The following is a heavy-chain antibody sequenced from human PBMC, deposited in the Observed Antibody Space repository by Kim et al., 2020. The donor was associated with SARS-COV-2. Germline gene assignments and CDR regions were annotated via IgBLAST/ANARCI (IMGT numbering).Heavy chain of an antibody. CDR3: ARTRRAFVVVPAAIGMDV. Sequence: GGSLRLSCAASGFTFSSYGMHWVRQAPGKGLEWVAVIWYDGSNKYYADSVKGRFTISRDNSKNTLYLQMNSLRAEDTAVYYCARTRRAFVVVPAAIGMDVWGQGTTVTVSS. V-gene: IGHV3-33*01. J-gene: IGHJ6*02. CDR1: GFTFSSYG. D-gene: IGHD2-2*01. CDR2: IWYDGSNK.